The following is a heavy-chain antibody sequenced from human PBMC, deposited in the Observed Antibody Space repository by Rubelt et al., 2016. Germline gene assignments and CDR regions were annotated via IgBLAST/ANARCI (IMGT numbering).Heavy chain of an antibody. V-gene: IGHV1-24*01. Sequence: QVQLVQSGAEVKKPGASVKVSCKVSGYTLTELSMHWVRQAPGKGLEWMGGFDPEDGETIYAQKFQGRGTMTEDTSTDTAYMELSSLSSEDTAVYYCATGIVVVPAHVPSRDYWGQGTLVTVSS. CDR2: FDPEDGET. CDR1: GYTLTELS. J-gene: IGHJ4*02. CDR3: ATGIVVVPAHVPSRDY. D-gene: IGHD2-2*01.